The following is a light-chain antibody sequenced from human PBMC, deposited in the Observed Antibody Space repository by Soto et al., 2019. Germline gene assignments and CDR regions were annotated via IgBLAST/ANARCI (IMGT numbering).Light chain of an antibody. J-gene: IGLJ3*02. CDR2: GNT. CDR3: QSYDSGLGGSV. V-gene: IGLV1-40*01. CDR1: SSNIGAGYD. Sequence: QLVLTQPPSVSGAPGQRVTISCTGSSSNIGAGYDVHWYQHLPGTAPKLLIYGNTNRPSGVPDRFSGSKAGTSASLAITGLQADDEADYYCQSYDSGLGGSVFGGGTKLTVL.